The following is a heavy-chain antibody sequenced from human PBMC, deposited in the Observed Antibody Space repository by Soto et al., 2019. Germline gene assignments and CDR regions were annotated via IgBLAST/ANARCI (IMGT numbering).Heavy chain of an antibody. V-gene: IGHV1-18*04. CDR3: ARPYYDFWSGRNYWYFDL. CDR1: GYRFFSYG. CDR2: ISTYSGNT. Sequence: ASVKVSCKASGYRFFSYGICWVRQAPGQGLQWMGWISTYSGNTNFAQDFRDRLTMTTDTSTNTAYMELRSLRSDDTAVYYCARPYYDFWSGRNYWYFDLWGRGTLVTVSS. J-gene: IGHJ2*01. D-gene: IGHD3-3*01.